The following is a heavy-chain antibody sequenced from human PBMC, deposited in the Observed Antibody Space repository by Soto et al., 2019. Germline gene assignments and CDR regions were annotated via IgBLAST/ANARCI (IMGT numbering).Heavy chain of an antibody. D-gene: IGHD1-26*01. CDR2: IYNSGST. CDR1: GDSISTYY. V-gene: IGHV4-59*08. CDR3: ARGYHRSHLEAFDI. Sequence: SETLSLTCTVSGDSISTYYWNWIRQPPGKGLEWIGYIYNSGSTSYTPSLKSRVTFSVDTSKNQFSLKLNSLTAADTAVYYCARGYHRSHLEAFDIWGRGTMVTVSS. J-gene: IGHJ3*02.